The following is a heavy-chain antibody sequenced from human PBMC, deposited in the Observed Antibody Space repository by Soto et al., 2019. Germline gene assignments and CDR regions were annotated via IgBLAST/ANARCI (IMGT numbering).Heavy chain of an antibody. Sequence: ETLSLTCTVSGGSISSYYWSWIRQPPGKGLEWIGYIYYSGSTNYNPSLKSRVTISVDTSKNQFSLKLSSVTAADTAVYYCARSTVTPYLFDYWGQGTLVTVSS. CDR1: GGSISSYY. V-gene: IGHV4-59*01. J-gene: IGHJ4*02. CDR2: IYYSGST. D-gene: IGHD4-17*01. CDR3: ARSTVTPYLFDY.